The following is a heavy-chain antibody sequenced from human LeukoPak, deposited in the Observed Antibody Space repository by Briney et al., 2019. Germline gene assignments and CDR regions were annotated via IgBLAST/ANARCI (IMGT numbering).Heavy chain of an antibody. CDR1: GYTLTSYG. D-gene: IGHD2-2*01. J-gene: IGHJ4*02. Sequence: GASVKVSCTASGYTLTSYGITWVRQAPGQGLEWMGWISGNIGNTKYAQKLQDRVTMTTDTSTSTAYMELRSLRSDDTAVYYCARVQSAAMGRYHFDYWGQGTLVIVST. CDR2: ISGNIGNT. CDR3: ARVQSAAMGRYHFDY. V-gene: IGHV1-18*01.